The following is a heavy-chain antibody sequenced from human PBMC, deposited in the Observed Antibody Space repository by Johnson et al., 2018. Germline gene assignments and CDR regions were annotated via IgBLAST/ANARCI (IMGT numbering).Heavy chain of an antibody. CDR1: GFTFSDHF. CDR3: AREADTSGRYAFDI. D-gene: IGHD5-18*01. Sequence: QVQLVESGGGLVKPAGSLRLSCAASGFTFSDHFMSWIRQAPGKCLEWNSYISPSGTTIYYADPVKGRFTTSRDNAKNSLYLQMNSLRAGDTALYFCAREADTSGRYAFDIWGQGTLVTVSS. J-gene: IGHJ3*02. V-gene: IGHV3-11*01. CDR2: ISPSGTTI.